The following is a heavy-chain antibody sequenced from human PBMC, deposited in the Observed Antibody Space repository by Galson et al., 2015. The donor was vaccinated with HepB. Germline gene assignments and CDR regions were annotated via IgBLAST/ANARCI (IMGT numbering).Heavy chain of an antibody. D-gene: IGHD3-3*01. V-gene: IGHV5-10-1*01. CDR2: IDPSDSYT. J-gene: IGHJ4*02. CDR1: GYTFTTSW. CDR3: ARRSFHDSLDY. Sequence: QSGAEVKKPGESLRISCKGSGYTFTTSWINWVRQIPGKGLEWMGGIDPSDSYTNNSPPFQGHVTISADKSISTAYLEWNSLRASDTAIYYCARRSFHDSLDYWGQGTLVTVSS.